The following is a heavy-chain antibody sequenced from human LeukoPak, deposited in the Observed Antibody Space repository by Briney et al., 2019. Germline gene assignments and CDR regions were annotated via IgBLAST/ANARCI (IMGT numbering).Heavy chain of an antibody. J-gene: IGHJ3*02. D-gene: IGHD3-22*01. V-gene: IGHV1-18*01. CDR1: GYTFTSYD. CDR2: ISAYNGNT. Sequence: ASVKVSCKASGYTFTSYDINWVRQATGQGLEWMGWISAYNGNTNYAQKLQGRVTMTTDTSTSTAYMELRSLRSDDTAVYYCARDQREAHYYGSSGYYHDPFDIWGQGTMVTVSS. CDR3: ARDQREAHYYGSSGYYHDPFDI.